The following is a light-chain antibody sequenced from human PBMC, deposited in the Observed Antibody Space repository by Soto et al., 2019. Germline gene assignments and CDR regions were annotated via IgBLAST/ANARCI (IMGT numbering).Light chain of an antibody. J-gene: IGLJ1*01. Sequence: QSVLTQSPSASASLGASVKLTCTLSSGHSNYAIAWHQQQPEKGPRYLMNVNSDGSHRKGDGIPDRFSGSSSGAQRYLTISSLQSEDEADYYCQTWGTGIRVFGTGTKLTVL. CDR1: SGHSNYA. V-gene: IGLV4-69*01. CDR2: VNSDGSH. CDR3: QTWGTGIRV.